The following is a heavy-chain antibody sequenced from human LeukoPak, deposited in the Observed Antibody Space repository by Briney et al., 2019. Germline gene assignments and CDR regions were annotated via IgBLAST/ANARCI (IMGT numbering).Heavy chain of an antibody. Sequence: QPGGSLRLSCAASGFTFSSYEMNWVRQAPGKGLEWVAFIRYDGSNKYYADSVKGRFTISRDNSKIQMYLQMNSLRADDTAVYYCAKEPPVVPAAIQWFDPWGQGTLVTVSS. V-gene: IGHV3-30*02. J-gene: IGHJ5*02. CDR2: IRYDGSNK. D-gene: IGHD2-2*02. CDR1: GFTFSSYE. CDR3: AKEPPVVPAAIQWFDP.